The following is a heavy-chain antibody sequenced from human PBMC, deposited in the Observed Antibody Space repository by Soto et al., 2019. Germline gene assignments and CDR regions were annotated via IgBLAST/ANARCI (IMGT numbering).Heavy chain of an antibody. J-gene: IGHJ6*02. CDR2: IYHSGST. Sequence: SETLSLTCTVSGGSISSSSYYWGWIRQPPGKGLEWIGEIYHSGSTNYNPSPKSRVTISVDKSKNQFSLKLSSVTAADTAVYYCARKLLWFGELPSGMDVWGQGTTVTVSS. CDR1: GGSISSSSYY. D-gene: IGHD3-10*01. CDR3: ARKLLWFGELPSGMDV. V-gene: IGHV4-39*07.